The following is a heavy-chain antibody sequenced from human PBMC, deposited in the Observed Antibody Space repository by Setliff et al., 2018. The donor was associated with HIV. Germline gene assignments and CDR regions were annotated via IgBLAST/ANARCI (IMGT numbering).Heavy chain of an antibody. V-gene: IGHV4-39*01. CDR1: GGSISTGYYY. CDR3: ARTKDCSSISCPGNHHYYNMDV. D-gene: IGHD2-2*01. J-gene: IGHJ6*03. CDR2: IYYSGST. Sequence: SETLSLTCTVSGGSISTGYYYWGWIRQPPGKGLEWIGSIYYSGSTYYNPSLKSRVTISVETSKNQFSLKLSSVTAADTAVYYCARTKDCSSISCPGNHHYYNMDVWGKGTTVTVSS.